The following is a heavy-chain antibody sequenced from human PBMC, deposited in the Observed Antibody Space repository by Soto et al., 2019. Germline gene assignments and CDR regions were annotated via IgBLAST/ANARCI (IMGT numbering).Heavy chain of an antibody. CDR3: ARDMFGEGSDY. D-gene: IGHD2-21*01. CDR1: GFTFSSYG. V-gene: IGHV3-33*01. CDR2: IWYDGSNK. Sequence: QVQLVESGGGVVQPGRSLRLSCAASGFTFSSYGMHWVRQAPGKGLEWVAVIWYDGSNKYYADSVKGRFTISRDNSKNTLYLQMNSLRAEDTAVYYCARDMFGEGSDYWGQLTLVTVSS. J-gene: IGHJ4*02.